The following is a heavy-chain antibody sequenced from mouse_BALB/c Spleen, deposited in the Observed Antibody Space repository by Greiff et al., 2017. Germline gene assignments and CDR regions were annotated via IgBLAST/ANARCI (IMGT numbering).Heavy chain of an antibody. Sequence: EVKLVESGGGLVQPGGSLRLSCATSGFTFTDYYMSWVRQPPGKALEWLGFIRNKANGYTTEYSASVKGRFTISRDNSQSILYLQMNTLRAEDSATYYCARGNYDYDAWFAYWGQGTLVTVSA. D-gene: IGHD2-4*01. CDR2: IRNKANGYTT. CDR1: GFTFTDYY. CDR3: ARGNYDYDAWFAY. J-gene: IGHJ3*01. V-gene: IGHV7-3*02.